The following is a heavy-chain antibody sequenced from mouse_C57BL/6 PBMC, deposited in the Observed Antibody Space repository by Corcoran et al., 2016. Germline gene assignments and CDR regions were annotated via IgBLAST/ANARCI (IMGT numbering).Heavy chain of an antibody. J-gene: IGHJ2*01. CDR2: INTYSGVP. CDR1: GYTFTTYG. CDR3: ARAMVTTTPFDY. D-gene: IGHD2-2*01. V-gene: IGHV9-3*01. Sequence: QIQLVQSGPELKKPGETVKISCKASGYTFTTYGMSWVKQTPGKGLKWMGWINTYSGVPTYADDFKGRFAFSLETSASTAYLQINNLKNEDTATYFCARAMVTTTPFDYWGKGTTLTVSS.